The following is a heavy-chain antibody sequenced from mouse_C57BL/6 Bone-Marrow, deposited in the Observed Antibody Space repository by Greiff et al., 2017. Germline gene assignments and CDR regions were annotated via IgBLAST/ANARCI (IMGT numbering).Heavy chain of an antibody. CDR2: IYIGNGYT. Sequence: EVKLVESGAELVRPGSSVKMSCKTSGYTFTSYGINWVKQRPGQGLEWIGYIYIGNGYTEYNEKFKGKATLTSDTSSSTAYMQLSSLTCEDSAIYCGARGVYYGRSEYYYDDGGKGTTLTVAT. J-gene: IGHJ2*01. D-gene: IGHD1-1*01. CDR1: GYTFTSYG. CDR3: ARGVYYGRSEYYYDD. V-gene: IGHV1-58*01.